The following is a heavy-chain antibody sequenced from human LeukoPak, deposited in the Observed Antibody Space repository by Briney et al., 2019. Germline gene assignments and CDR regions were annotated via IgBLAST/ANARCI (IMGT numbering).Heavy chain of an antibody. V-gene: IGHV1-2*02. D-gene: IGHD3-10*01. J-gene: IGHJ4*02. CDR1: GYTFTGYY. Sequence: ASVKVSCKASGYTFTGYYMHWVRQAPGQGLEWMGWINPNSGGTNYAQKFQGRVTMTRDTSISTAYMELSRLRSDDTAVYYCARDRVVRGAIQVLDYWGQGTLVTVSS. CDR2: INPNSGGT. CDR3: ARDRVVRGAIQVLDY.